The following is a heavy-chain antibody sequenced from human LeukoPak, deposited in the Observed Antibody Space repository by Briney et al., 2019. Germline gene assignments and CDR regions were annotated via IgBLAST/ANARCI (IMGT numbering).Heavy chain of an antibody. Sequence: ASVKVSCKASGYTFITYYMHWVRQAPGQGLEWMGMINPSGGSTTYARTFQGRVTMTRDTSTSTVYMQLSSLRSEDTAVYFCARATVTFDYWGQGTLVTVSS. CDR1: GYTFITYY. D-gene: IGHD4-23*01. J-gene: IGHJ4*02. CDR2: INPSGGST. CDR3: ARATVTFDY. V-gene: IGHV1-46*01.